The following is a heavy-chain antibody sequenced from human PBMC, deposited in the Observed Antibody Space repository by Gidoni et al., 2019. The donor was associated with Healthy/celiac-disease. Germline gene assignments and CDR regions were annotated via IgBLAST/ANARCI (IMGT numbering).Heavy chain of an antibody. J-gene: IGHJ5*02. CDR1: GFTFSSYG. CDR2: ISYDGSNK. Sequence: QVQLVESGGGVVQPGRSLRLSCAASGFTFSSYGMHWVPQAPGKGLEWVAVISYDGSNKYYADSVKGRFTISRDNSKNTLYLQMNSLRAEDTAVYYCAKDRAGGSFDPWGQGTLVTVSS. V-gene: IGHV3-30*18. CDR3: AKDRAGGSFDP. D-gene: IGHD2-15*01.